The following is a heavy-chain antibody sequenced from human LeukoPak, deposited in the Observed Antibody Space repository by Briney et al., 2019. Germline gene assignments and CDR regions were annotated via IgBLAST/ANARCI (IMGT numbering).Heavy chain of an antibody. V-gene: IGHV4-59*05. D-gene: IGHD6-19*01. CDR2: IYYSGST. J-gene: IGHJ4*02. CDR1: GGSISSYY. CDR3: ASPSISSGWYSKDY. Sequence: SETLSLTCTVSGGSISSYYWSWIRQPPGKGLEWIGSIYYSGSTYYNPSLKSRVTISVDTSKNQFSLKLSSVTAADTAVYYCASPSISSGWYSKDYWGQGTLVTVSS.